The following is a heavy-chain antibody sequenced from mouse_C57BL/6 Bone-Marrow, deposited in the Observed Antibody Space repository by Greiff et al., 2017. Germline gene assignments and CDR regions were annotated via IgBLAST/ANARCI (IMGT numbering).Heavy chain of an antibody. Sequence: VKLKESGAELVRPGTSVKVSCKASGYAFTNYLIEWVKQRPGQGLEWIGVINPGSGGTNYNEKFKGKATLTADKSSSTAYMQLSSLTSEDSAVYFCAREGGLYYFDYWGQGTTLTVSS. J-gene: IGHJ2*01. CDR2: INPGSGGT. CDR1: GYAFTNYL. D-gene: IGHD6-2*01. CDR3: AREGGLYYFDY. V-gene: IGHV1-54*01.